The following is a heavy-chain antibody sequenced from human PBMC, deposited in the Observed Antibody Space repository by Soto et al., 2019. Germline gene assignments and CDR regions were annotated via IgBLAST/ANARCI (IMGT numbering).Heavy chain of an antibody. CDR3: ARGGHVVVVTAALDY. CDR1: GDTFTDHY. V-gene: IGHV1-46*01. D-gene: IGHD2-21*02. CDR2: VNPSGGHT. Sequence: ASVKVSCKASGDTFTDHYIHWVRQAPGQGLEWMGTVNPSGGHTTYAQHFLGRVTMTRDTSTSTLYMELTSLTSDDTAIYYCARGGHVVVVTAALDYWGQGTPVTVSS. J-gene: IGHJ4*02.